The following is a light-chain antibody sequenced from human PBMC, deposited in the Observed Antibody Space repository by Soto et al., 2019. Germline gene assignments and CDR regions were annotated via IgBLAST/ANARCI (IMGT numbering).Light chain of an antibody. J-gene: IGKJ2*01. CDR2: AAS. CDR1: QAIRED. CDR3: XQDYXFPXX. Sequence: AIQMTQSPSSLSASVGDRVTITCRASQAIREDLSWYQQKPGKAPTVLISAASTLESGVPLRFSGSGSGIDFTLXISSLQPEXVXTYXXXQDYXFPXXXGXGTKLEIK. V-gene: IGKV1-6*01.